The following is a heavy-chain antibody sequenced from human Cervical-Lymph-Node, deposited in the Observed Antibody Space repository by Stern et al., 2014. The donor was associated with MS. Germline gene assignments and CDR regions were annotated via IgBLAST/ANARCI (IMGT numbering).Heavy chain of an antibody. CDR1: GFTFSSYS. Sequence: EVQLEESGGGLVKPGGSLRLSCAASGFTFSSYSMNRVRQAPGKGLVWVSSISSSSSYIYYADAVKGRFTISRDNAKNSLYLQMNSLRAEDTAVYYCARDSSSWYAIDYWGQGTLVTVSS. J-gene: IGHJ4*02. CDR2: ISSSSSYI. V-gene: IGHV3-21*01. CDR3: ARDSSSWYAIDY. D-gene: IGHD6-13*01.